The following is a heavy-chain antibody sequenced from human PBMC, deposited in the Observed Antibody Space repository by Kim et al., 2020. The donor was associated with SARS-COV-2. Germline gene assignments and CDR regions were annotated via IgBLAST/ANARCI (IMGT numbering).Heavy chain of an antibody. J-gene: IGHJ6*02. CDR2: IDWNDDK. D-gene: IGHD2-15*01. V-gene: IGHV2-70*01. CDR1: GFSLSTHGMC. Sequence: SGPTLANPTQTLTLTCTFSGFSLSTHGMCVSWIRQPPGKALEWLALIDWNDDKYYSTSLKTRLTISKDTSKKQVVLKMTNMDPVDTAMYYCARTLATGPSFYFGRDVWGQGTTVIVSS. CDR3: ARTLATGPSFYFGRDV.